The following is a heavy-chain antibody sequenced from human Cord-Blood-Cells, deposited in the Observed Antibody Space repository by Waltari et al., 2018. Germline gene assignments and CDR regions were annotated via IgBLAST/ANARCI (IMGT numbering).Heavy chain of an antibody. CDR2: FDPDDGET. Sequence: QVQLVQSGAEVKKPGASGKVSCKVSGYTLTELSMHWVRQAPGKGPEWMGGFDPDDGETIYAQKFQGRVTRTEDASTDTAYMELSSLRSEDTAVYYCATTSLGYDFWSGYYTGAFDIWCQGTMVTVSS. CDR1: GYTLTELS. V-gene: IGHV1-24*01. D-gene: IGHD3-3*01. CDR3: ATTSLGYDFWSGYYTGAFDI. J-gene: IGHJ3*02.